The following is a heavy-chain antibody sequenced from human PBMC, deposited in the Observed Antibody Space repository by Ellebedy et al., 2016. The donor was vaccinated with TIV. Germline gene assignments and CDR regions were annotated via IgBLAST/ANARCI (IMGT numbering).Heavy chain of an antibody. V-gene: IGHV3-9*01. CDR3: ARDRSYYDTGCAFDI. CDR2: ISWNSGSI. J-gene: IGHJ3*02. CDR1: GFTFDDYA. D-gene: IGHD3-22*01. Sequence: SLKISCAASGFTFDDYAMHWVRQAPGKGLEWVSGISWNSGSIGYADSVKGRFTISRDNAKNSLYLQMNSLRAEDTAVYYCARDRSYYDTGCAFDIWGQGTMVTVSS.